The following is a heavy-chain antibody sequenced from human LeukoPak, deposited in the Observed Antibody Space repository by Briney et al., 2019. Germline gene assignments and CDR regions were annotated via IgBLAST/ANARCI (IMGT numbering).Heavy chain of an antibody. CDR3: ASFYYHYYYYYYMDV. V-gene: IGHV4-39*07. CDR1: GGSISSNTYY. Sequence: SETLSLTCTVSGGSISSNTYYWGWIRQPPGKGLEWIGSIYYSGSTYYNPSLKSRVTISVDTSKNQFSLKLSSVTAADTAVYYCASFYYHYYYYYYMDVWGKGTTVTVSS. D-gene: IGHD3-22*01. CDR2: IYYSGST. J-gene: IGHJ6*03.